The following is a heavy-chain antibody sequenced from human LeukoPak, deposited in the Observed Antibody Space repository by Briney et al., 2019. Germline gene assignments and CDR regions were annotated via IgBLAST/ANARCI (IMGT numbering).Heavy chain of an antibody. D-gene: IGHD3-22*01. V-gene: IGHV4-59*01. Sequence: SETLSLTCTVSGGSISSYHWSWIRQPPGKGLEWIGYIYYSGSTNYNPSLKSRVTISVDTSKNQFSLKLSSVTAADTAVYYCAREPAGYYDSSGLADYWGQGTLVTVSS. CDR1: GGSISSYH. CDR3: AREPAGYYDSSGLADY. CDR2: IYYSGST. J-gene: IGHJ4*02.